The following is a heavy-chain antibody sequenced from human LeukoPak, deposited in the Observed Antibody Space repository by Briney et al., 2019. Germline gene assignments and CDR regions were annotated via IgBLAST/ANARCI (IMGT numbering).Heavy chain of an antibody. CDR2: TNSDETTI. CDR3: IRALTGRDDY. Sequence: GGSLRLSCAASGFTFSRHWMHWVRQAPGKGLVWVSRTNSDETTIDYADSVKGRFTISRDNVKNTVYLQMNSLRAEDTAVYYCIRALTGRDDYWGQGTLVTVSS. D-gene: IGHD7-27*01. CDR1: GFTFSRHW. J-gene: IGHJ4*02. V-gene: IGHV3-74*01.